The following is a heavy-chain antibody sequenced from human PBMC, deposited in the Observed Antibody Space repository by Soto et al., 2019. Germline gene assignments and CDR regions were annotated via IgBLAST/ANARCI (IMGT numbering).Heavy chain of an antibody. CDR1: GFTFSSYW. Sequence: LRLSCAASGFTFSSYWMSWVRQAPGKGLEWVANIKQDGSEKYYVDSVKGRFTISRDNAKNSLYLQMNSLRAEDTAVYYCARETYDFWSVYGGNWFDPWGQGTLVTVSS. CDR3: ARETYDFWSVYGGNWFDP. J-gene: IGHJ5*02. V-gene: IGHV3-7*01. CDR2: IKQDGSEK. D-gene: IGHD3-3*01.